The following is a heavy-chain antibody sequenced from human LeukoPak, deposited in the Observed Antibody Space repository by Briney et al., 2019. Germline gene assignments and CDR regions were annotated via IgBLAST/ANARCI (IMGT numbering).Heavy chain of an antibody. CDR2: IIPYLGIP. J-gene: IGHJ6*02. CDR1: GGTFSSFA. Sequence: GASVKVSCKAFGGTFSSFAISWVRQAPGQGLEWMGRIIPYLGIPKYAQQFQDRVSISADRSTSVAYMEVRSLRSEDTAVYYCARGGYYDVDAMDVWGQGTTVTVSS. CDR3: ARGGYYDVDAMDV. V-gene: IGHV1-69*04. D-gene: IGHD3-22*01.